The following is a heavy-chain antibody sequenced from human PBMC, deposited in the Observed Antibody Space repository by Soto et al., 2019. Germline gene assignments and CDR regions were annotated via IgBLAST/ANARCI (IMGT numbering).Heavy chain of an antibody. CDR3: ARGAHLVGYYFDY. CDR1: GGSISSGGYY. CDR2: IYYSGST. V-gene: IGHV4-31*03. Sequence: QVQLQESGPGLVKPSQTLSLTCTVSGGSISSGGYYWSWIRQHPGKGLEWIGYIYYSGSTYYNPSLKSRVTISVDTSKNQCSLKLSSVTAAGTAVYYCARGAHLVGYYFDYWGQGTLVTVSS. D-gene: IGHD3-9*01. J-gene: IGHJ4*02.